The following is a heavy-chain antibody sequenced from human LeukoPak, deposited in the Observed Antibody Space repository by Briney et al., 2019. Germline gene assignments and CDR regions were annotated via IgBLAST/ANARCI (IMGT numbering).Heavy chain of an antibody. D-gene: IGHD2/OR15-2a*01. CDR1: GYSISSGYY. J-gene: IGHJ6*03. V-gene: IGHV4-38-2*01. Sequence: PSETLSLTCAVSGYSISSGYYWGWIRQPPGKGLEWIGSIYHSGSTYYNPSLKSRVTISVDTSKNQFSLKLSSVTAADTAVYYCARSRVILYYYYMDVWGKGTTVTVSS. CDR2: IYHSGST. CDR3: ARSRVILYYYYMDV.